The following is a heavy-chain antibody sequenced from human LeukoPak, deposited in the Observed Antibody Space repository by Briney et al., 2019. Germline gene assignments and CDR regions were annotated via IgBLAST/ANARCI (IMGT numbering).Heavy chain of an antibody. D-gene: IGHD2-15*01. Sequence: ASVKVSCKASGYTFTSHGITWVRQAPGQGLEWMGWISFYNGNTNYAQKAQARVTMTTDTSTSTAYMELRSLRSDDTAVYYCASAPRGTAIPYELPAGPWGQGTLVTVSS. CDR3: ASAPRGTAIPYELPAGP. J-gene: IGHJ5*02. V-gene: IGHV1-18*01. CDR1: GYTFTSHG. CDR2: ISFYNGNT.